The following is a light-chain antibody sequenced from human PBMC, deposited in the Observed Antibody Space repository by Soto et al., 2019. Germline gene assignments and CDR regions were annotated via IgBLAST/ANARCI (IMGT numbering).Light chain of an antibody. V-gene: IGLV2-14*01. J-gene: IGLJ1*01. CDR1: RRDGCGYNY. CDR3: SSSTISTQLPFV. Sequence: QSVLTQRAAGSGSPGQSITISCTGTRRDGCGYNYVSWYQQYPGKSPKLLIYEVTHRPSGVSNPFYGSKSGXNASLTISVLHAEDEADYYWSSSTISTQLPFVSRPGTDLTVL. CDR2: EVT.